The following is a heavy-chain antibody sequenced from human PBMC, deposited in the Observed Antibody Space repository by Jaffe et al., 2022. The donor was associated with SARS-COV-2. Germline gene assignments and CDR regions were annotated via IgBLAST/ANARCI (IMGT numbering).Heavy chain of an antibody. Sequence: QVQLQESGPGLVKPSQTLSLTCTVSGGSISSGGYYWSWIRQHPGKGLEWIGYIYYSGSTYYNPSLKSRVTISVDTSKNQFSLKLSSVTAADTAVYYCARGIAAAGPSGWALLGTLWGQGTLVTVSS. V-gene: IGHV4-31*03. D-gene: IGHD6-13*01. CDR3: ARGIAAAGPSGWALLGTL. J-gene: IGHJ4*02. CDR1: GGSISSGGYY. CDR2: IYYSGST.